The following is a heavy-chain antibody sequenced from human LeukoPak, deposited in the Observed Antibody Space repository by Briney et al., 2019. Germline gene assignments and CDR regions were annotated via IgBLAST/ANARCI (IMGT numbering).Heavy chain of an antibody. CDR1: GFTFSDYY. CDR2: ISSSDNTL. J-gene: IGHJ4*02. CDR3: ATYCSSTGCYTNAGGY. V-gene: IGHV3-11*04. Sequence: PGGALRLSCAASGFTFSDYYMSWIRQAPGKGLEWISYISSSDNTLSYADSVKGRFTISRDNAKNSLYLQMNSLRAEDTAVYYCATYCSSTGCYTNAGGYWGQGTLVTVSS. D-gene: IGHD2-2*02.